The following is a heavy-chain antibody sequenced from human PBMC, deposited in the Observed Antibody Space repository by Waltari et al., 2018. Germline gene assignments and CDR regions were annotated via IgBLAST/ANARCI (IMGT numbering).Heavy chain of an antibody. J-gene: IGHJ3*02. D-gene: IGHD2-15*01. CDR1: EFTFSSYW. V-gene: IGHV3-7*01. CDR3: AAESGGNAFDI. CDR2: IKQDGSEK. Sequence: EVQLVESGGGLVQPGGSPRLSCTASEFTFSSYWMSWVRQAPEKGLEWVANIKQDGSEKFYVDSVKGRFTISRDNAKNSLYLQMNSLRAEDTAVYYCAAESGGNAFDIWGQGTMVTVSS.